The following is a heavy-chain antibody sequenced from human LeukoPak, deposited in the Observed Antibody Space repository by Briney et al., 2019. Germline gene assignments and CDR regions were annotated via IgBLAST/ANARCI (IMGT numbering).Heavy chain of an antibody. CDR1: GFTFSSYE. CDR3: ARSLDYYYYYMDV. J-gene: IGHJ6*03. V-gene: IGHV3-48*03. CDR2: ISSSGSTR. Sequence: GGSLRLSCAASGFTFSSYEMNWVRQAPGKGLEWVSYISSSGSTRYYADSVKGRFTISRDNATNSLYLQMNSLRAEDTAVYYCARSLDYYYYYMDVWGKGTTVTVSS.